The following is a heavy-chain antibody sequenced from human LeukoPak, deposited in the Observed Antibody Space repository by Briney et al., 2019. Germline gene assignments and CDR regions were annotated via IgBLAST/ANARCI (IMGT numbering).Heavy chain of an antibody. J-gene: IGHJ4*02. CDR3: ARDGYGFTDY. CDR2: IKPDGSEK. D-gene: IGHD5-12*01. V-gene: IGHV3-7*01. Sequence: GGSLRLSCAASGFTFSDAWMSWVRQAPGKGLEWVANIKPDGSEKYYVDSVKGRFTISRDNAKNSLYVQMNSLRAEDTAVYYCARDGYGFTDYWGQGTLVTVSS. CDR1: GFTFSDAW.